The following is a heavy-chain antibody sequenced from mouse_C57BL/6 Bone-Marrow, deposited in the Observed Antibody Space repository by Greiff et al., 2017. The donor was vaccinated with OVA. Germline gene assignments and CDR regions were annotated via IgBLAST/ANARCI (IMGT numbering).Heavy chain of an antibody. J-gene: IGHJ4*01. CDR2: INYDGSST. Sequence: EVHLVESEGGLVQPGSSMKLSCTASGFTFSDYYMAWVRQVPEKGLEWVANINYDGSSTYYLDSLKSRFIISRDNAKNILYLQMSSLKSEDTATYYCARDSNHGVYAKDYWGKGTSVTVS. CDR1: GFTFSDYY. V-gene: IGHV5-16*01. CDR3: ARDSNHGVYAKDY. D-gene: IGHD2-5*01.